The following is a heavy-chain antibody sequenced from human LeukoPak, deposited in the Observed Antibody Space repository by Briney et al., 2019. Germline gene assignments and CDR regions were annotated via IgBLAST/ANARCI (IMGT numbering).Heavy chain of an antibody. V-gene: IGHV3-33*01. CDR2: IWYDGSNK. D-gene: IGHD3-16*01. J-gene: IGHJ6*02. CDR3: ARDLLGAYYYGMDV. Sequence: PGGSLRLSCAASGFTFNSYGMHWVRQAPGKGLEWVAVIWYDGSNKYYADSVKGRFTISRDNSKNTLYLQMNSLRAEDTAVYYCARDLLGAYYYGMDVWGQGTTVTVSS. CDR1: GFTFNSYG.